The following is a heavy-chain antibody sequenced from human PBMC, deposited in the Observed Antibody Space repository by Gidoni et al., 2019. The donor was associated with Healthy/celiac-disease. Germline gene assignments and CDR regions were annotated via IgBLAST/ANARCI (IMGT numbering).Heavy chain of an antibody. CDR3: ARMDDFWSGYPPRNY. J-gene: IGHJ4*02. D-gene: IGHD3-3*01. CDR2: INPNRGGT. CDR1: GYTFTGYY. V-gene: IGHV1-2*02. Sequence: QVQLVQSGAEVKKPGASVKVSCKASGYTFTGYYMHWVRQAPGQGLEWMGWINPNRGGTNYAQKFQGRVTMTRDTSISTAYMELSRLRSDDTAVYYCARMDDFWSGYPPRNYWGQGTLVTVSS.